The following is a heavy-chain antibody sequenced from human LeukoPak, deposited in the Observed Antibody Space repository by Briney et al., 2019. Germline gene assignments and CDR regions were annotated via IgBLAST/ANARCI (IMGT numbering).Heavy chain of an antibody. V-gene: IGHV3-33*01. D-gene: IGHD5-18*01. CDR1: GFTFSSYV. J-gene: IGHJ4*02. CDR2: IWYDGSNK. CDR3: ARDRDSYGYGLYYFVY. Sequence: GRSLRLSCAASGFTFSSYVMHCVRQAPGKGLEWVAVIWYDGSNKYYADSVKGRFTISRDNSKNTLYLQMNSLRAEDTAVYYCARDRDSYGYGLYYFVYWGQGPLVTVSS.